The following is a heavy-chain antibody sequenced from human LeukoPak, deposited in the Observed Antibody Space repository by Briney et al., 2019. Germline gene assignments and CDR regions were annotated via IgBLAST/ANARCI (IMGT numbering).Heavy chain of an antibody. CDR1: KITLNSHL. CDR2: KNYDGSYT. CDR3: ARERCIGTSCSRGMDV. V-gene: IGHV3-74*01. J-gene: IGHJ6*02. D-gene: IGHD2-2*01. Sequence: GSPGLSRLTSKITLNSHLVNLVRPAPGKGLVLVARKNYDGSYTDYADSVKGRFIISRDNAKNTLYLQMNSLRAEDTAIFFCARERCIGTSCSRGMDVWGQGTTVTVSS.